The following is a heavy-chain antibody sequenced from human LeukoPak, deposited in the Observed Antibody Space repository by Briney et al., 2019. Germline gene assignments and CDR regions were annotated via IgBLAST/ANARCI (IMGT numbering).Heavy chain of an antibody. J-gene: IGHJ4*02. Sequence: GVSLRLSCAASGFTVSNTYMSWIRQAPGKGLEWVSAIYNVGSTSYADPVKGRFTTSRDNSKNTLYLQMSSLRAEDTAVYYCALRTDHHRNSGFDYWGQGTLLTVSS. D-gene: IGHD1-14*01. CDR1: GFTVSNTY. CDR3: ALRTDHHRNSGFDY. V-gene: IGHV3-53*01. CDR2: IYNVGST.